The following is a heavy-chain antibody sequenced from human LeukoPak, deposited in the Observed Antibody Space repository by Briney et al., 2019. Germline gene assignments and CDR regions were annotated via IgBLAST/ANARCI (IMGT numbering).Heavy chain of an antibody. CDR1: GYTFNIYG. V-gene: IGHV7-4-1*02. Sequence: ASVKVSCKASGYTFNIYGINWVRQAPGQGLEWMGWINTNTGNPTYAQGFTGRFVFSLDTSVSTAYLQISSLKAEDTAVYYCARIGNPHFYYYMDVWGKGTTVTVS. CDR2: INTNTGNP. J-gene: IGHJ6*03. CDR3: ARIGNPHFYYYMDV.